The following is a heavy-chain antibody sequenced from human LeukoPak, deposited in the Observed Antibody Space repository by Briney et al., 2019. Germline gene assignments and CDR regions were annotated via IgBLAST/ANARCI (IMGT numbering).Heavy chain of an antibody. V-gene: IGHV4-61*02. J-gene: IGHJ4*02. Sequence: TSETLSLTCSVSGGSISSSNYYWSWIRQPAGKGLEWIGRIYTSESTNYNPSLKSRVTISVDTSKNQFSLKLSSVTAADTAVYYCARGKEVITMLRGLKPGYYFDYWGQGTLVTVSS. CDR2: IYTSEST. CDR1: GGSISSSNYY. D-gene: IGHD3-10*01. CDR3: ARGKEVITMLRGLKPGYYFDY.